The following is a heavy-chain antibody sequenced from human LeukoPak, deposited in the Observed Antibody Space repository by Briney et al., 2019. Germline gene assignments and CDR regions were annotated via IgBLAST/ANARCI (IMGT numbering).Heavy chain of an antibody. J-gene: IGHJ5*02. CDR2: IYTSGST. V-gene: IGHV4-61*02. D-gene: IGHD3-3*01. CDR3: ASETGFLEWSGWFDP. CDR1: GGSISSGSYY. Sequence: SQTLSLTCTVSGGSISSGSYYWSWIRQPAGKGLEWIGRIYTSGSTNYNPSLKSRVTISVDTSKNQFSLKLSSVTAADTAVYYCASETGFLEWSGWFDPWGQGTLVTVSS.